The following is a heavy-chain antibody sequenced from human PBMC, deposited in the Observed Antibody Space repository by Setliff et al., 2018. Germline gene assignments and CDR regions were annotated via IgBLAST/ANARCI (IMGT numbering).Heavy chain of an antibody. CDR1: GFTVSSNY. Sequence: PGESLKISCAASGFTVSSNYMSWVRQAPGKGLEWVSVIYSGGSTTNADSVKGRFTISRDNSKNTLYLQMNSLRAEDTAVYYCAKSWVVPAAITFSGFDPWGQGTLVTVSS. J-gene: IGHJ5*02. V-gene: IGHV3-53*01. CDR3: AKSWVVPAAITFSGFDP. CDR2: IYSGGST. D-gene: IGHD2-2*01.